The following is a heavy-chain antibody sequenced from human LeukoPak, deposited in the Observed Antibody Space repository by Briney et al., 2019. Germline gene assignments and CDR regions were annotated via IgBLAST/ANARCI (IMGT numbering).Heavy chain of an antibody. CDR2: IYYSGST. CDR1: GGSISSYY. D-gene: IGHD3-3*01. Sequence: PSETLSLTCTVSGGSISSYYWSWIRQPPGKGLEWIGYIYYSGSTNYSPSLKSRVTISVDTSKNQFSLKLNSVTAADTAVYFCARNYDFWSGYYKVSWLDPWGQGTLVTVPS. J-gene: IGHJ5*02. V-gene: IGHV4-59*01. CDR3: ARNYDFWSGYYKVSWLDP.